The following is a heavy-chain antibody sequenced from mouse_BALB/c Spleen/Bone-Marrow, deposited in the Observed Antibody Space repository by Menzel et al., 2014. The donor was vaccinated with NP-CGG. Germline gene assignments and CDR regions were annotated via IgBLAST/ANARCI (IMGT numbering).Heavy chain of an antibody. D-gene: IGHD2-14*01. Sequence: EVKLVGSGGGLVKPGGSLKLSCAASGFTFSSYAMSWVRQSPEKRLEWVAEISSGGSYTYYPDTVTGRFTISRDNAKNTLYLEMSSLRSEDTAMYYCARDVYYRYAWFAYWGQGTLVTVSA. CDR1: GFTFSSYA. J-gene: IGHJ3*01. CDR3: ARDVYYRYAWFAY. CDR2: ISSGGSYT. V-gene: IGHV5-9-4*01.